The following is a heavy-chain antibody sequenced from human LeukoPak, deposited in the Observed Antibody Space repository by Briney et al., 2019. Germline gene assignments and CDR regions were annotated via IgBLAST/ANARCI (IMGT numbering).Heavy chain of an antibody. Sequence: PGGSLRLSCVASGFTFSNYGMHWVRQAPGKGLEWVSFIRYDGSGKFYADSVKGRFTISRDNSKNTLYLQINSLRAEDTAMYYCAKAPLSPEYYFGWWGEGTLVTVSS. J-gene: IGHJ4*02. CDR2: IRYDGSGK. CDR1: GFTFSNYG. V-gene: IGHV3-30*02. CDR3: AKAPLSPEYYFGW. D-gene: IGHD3-16*01.